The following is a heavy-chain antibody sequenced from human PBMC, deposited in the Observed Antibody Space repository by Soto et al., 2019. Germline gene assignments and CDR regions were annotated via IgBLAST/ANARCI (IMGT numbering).Heavy chain of an antibody. D-gene: IGHD4-17*01. CDR1: GFTFSSYA. CDR3: ARRPVTYYFDY. CDR2: ISDSGVST. V-gene: IGHV3-23*01. J-gene: IGHJ4*02. Sequence: GGSLRLSCAASGFTFSSYAMSWVRQAPGKGLEWVSAISDSGVSTYYADSVKGRFTISRDNAKNTLYLQMNSLRAEDTAVYYWARRPVTYYFDYWGQGTLVTVSS.